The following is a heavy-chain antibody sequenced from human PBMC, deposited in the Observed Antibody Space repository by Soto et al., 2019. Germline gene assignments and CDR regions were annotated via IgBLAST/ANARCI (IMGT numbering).Heavy chain of an antibody. J-gene: IGHJ4*02. V-gene: IGHV1-69*01. Sequence: QAQVVPSGAEVRKPGSSVKLSCKASEGTFNSYAIAWVRQAPGQGLEWMGGIIPYYNTLNYAQKFQDRVTITADDSTNTVYMELSSLRSDDTAFYFCASGASRWYPYFFDSWAQGTLVTVSS. D-gene: IGHD6-13*01. CDR2: IIPYYNTL. CDR1: EGTFNSYA. CDR3: ASGASRWYPYFFDS.